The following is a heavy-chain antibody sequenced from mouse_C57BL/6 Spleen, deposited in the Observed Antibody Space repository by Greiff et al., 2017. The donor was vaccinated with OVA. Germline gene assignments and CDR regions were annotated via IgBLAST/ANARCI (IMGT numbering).Heavy chain of an antibody. V-gene: IGHV1-15*01. D-gene: IGHD1-1*01. CDR2: IDPETGGT. CDR1: GYTFTDYE. Sequence: VQLVESGAELVRPGASVTLSCKASGYTFTDYEMHWVKQTPVHGLEWIGAIDPETGGTAYNQKFKGKAILTADKSSSTAYMELRSLTSEDAAVYYCTRLRVITTVVYGYFDVWGTGTTVTVSS. J-gene: IGHJ1*03. CDR3: TRLRVITTVVYGYFDV.